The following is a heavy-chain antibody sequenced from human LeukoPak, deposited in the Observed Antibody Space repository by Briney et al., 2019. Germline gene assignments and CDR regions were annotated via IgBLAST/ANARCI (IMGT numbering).Heavy chain of an antibody. Sequence: SVKVSCKASGGTFSSYAISWVRQAPGQGLEWMGGIIPIFGTANYAQKFQGRVTITADESTSTAYMELSSLRSEDTAVYYCARVIHYYDSSGYYRGAEFDHWGQGTLVTVSS. J-gene: IGHJ4*02. CDR1: GGTFSSYA. CDR3: ARVIHYYDSSGYYRGAEFDH. V-gene: IGHV1-69*13. D-gene: IGHD3-22*01. CDR2: IIPIFGTA.